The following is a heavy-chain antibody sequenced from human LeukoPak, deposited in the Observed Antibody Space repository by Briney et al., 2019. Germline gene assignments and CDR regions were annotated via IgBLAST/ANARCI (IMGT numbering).Heavy chain of an antibody. Sequence: SETLSLTCAVYGGSFSGYYWSWIRQPPGKGLEWIGEINHSGSTNYNPSLKSRVTISVDTSKNQFSLKLSSVTAADTAVYYCARAPRVLGPYHDAFDIWGQGTMVTVSS. J-gene: IGHJ3*02. CDR1: GGSFSGYY. V-gene: IGHV4-34*01. CDR2: INHSGST. CDR3: ARAPRVLGPYHDAFDI. D-gene: IGHD3-10*01.